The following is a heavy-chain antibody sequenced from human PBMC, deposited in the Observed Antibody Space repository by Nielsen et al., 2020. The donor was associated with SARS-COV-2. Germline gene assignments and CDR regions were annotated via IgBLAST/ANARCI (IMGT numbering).Heavy chain of an antibody. D-gene: IGHD2-2*01. Sequence: ASVKVSCKVSGYTLTELSMHWVRQAPGKGLEWMGGFDPEDGETIYAQKFQGRVTMTEDTSTDTAYMELSSLRSDDTAVYYCAVVPAANDAFDIWSQGTMVTVSS. CDR1: GYTLTELS. CDR2: FDPEDGET. V-gene: IGHV1-24*01. J-gene: IGHJ3*02. CDR3: AVVPAANDAFDI.